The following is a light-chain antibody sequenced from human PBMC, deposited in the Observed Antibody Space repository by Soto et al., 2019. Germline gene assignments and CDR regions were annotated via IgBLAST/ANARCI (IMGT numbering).Light chain of an antibody. V-gene: IGKV3-20*01. CDR2: GAS. Sequence: EIVLTQSPGTLSLSPGERATLSCKASQSFSNNYLAWYQQNPGQAPRLLIYGASTRTTGIPDRFRGTGSGTDFTLTISRLEPEDFGVYYCQQDGDFMYTFGQGTKLEIK. CDR1: QSFSNNY. J-gene: IGKJ2*01. CDR3: QQDGDFMYT.